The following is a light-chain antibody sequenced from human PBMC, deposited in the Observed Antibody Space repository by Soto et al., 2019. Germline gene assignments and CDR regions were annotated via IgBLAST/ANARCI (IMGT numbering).Light chain of an antibody. CDR1: SSNIGSNY. J-gene: IGLJ2*01. CDR2: RNN. CDR3: AAWDDSLRGVV. Sequence: QPVLTQPPSASGTPGQRVTISCSGSSSNIGSNYVFWYQQLPGTAPKLLIFRNNQRPSGVPDRFSGSKSGTSGSLAISGLRSEDEADYYCAAWDDSLRGVVFGGGTKLTVL. V-gene: IGLV1-47*01.